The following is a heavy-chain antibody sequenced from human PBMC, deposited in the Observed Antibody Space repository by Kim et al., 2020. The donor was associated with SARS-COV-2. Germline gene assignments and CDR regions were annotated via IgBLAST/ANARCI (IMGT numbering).Heavy chain of an antibody. CDR3: ARGEYYYDS. V-gene: IGHV4-30-2*01. CDR2: MYLNGNT. Sequence: SETLSLTCAVSGASVTSGGSSWSWIRQPPGKGLEWIGYMYLNGNTYSNPSLKSRVSISVDRSKNQFSLNLTSVTAADTAVYYCARGEYYYDSWSPGTRVTVSS. J-gene: IGHJ4*02. CDR1: GASVTSGGSS.